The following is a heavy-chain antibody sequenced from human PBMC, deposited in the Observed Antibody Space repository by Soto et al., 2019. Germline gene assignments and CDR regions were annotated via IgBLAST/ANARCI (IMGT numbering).Heavy chain of an antibody. J-gene: IGHJ4*02. D-gene: IGHD2-15*01. Sequence: VQLVESGGGLVKPGGSLRLSCAASGFTFSSYSMNWVRQAPGKGLEWVSSISSSSSYIYYADSVKGRFTISRDNAKNSLYLQMNSLRAEDTAVYYCARGTTDIVVVVAATGDYWGQGTLVTVSS. V-gene: IGHV3-21*01. CDR1: GFTFSSYS. CDR3: ARGTTDIVVVVAATGDY. CDR2: ISSSSSYI.